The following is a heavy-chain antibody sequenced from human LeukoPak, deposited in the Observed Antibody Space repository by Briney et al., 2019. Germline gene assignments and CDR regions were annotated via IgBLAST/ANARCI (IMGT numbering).Heavy chain of an antibody. Sequence: GGSLRLSCIASGFSLSAYTMNWVRQAPGKGLEWVSTLTRGGDIDIHYADSVKGRFTISRDNSKNSPYLQMNSLRADDTAVYYCVRDAFGAHFDYWGQGTLVTVSS. J-gene: IGHJ4*02. V-gene: IGHV3-21*06. D-gene: IGHD3-16*01. CDR2: LTRGGDIDI. CDR3: VRDAFGAHFDY. CDR1: GFSLSAYT.